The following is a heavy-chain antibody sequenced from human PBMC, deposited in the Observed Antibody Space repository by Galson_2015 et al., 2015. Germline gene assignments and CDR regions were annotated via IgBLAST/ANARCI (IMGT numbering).Heavy chain of an antibody. D-gene: IGHD6-19*01. CDR2: IKHDGREK. J-gene: IGHJ4*02. V-gene: IGHV3-7*01. Sequence: SLRLSCAASGFSFSNYWLNWVRQAPGKGLEWVATIKHDGREKYYVDSVKGRFTISRDNAASLMYLQMNGLRAGDSAVYYCVAGIGWLPDYWGQGTRVTVSS. CDR1: GFSFSNYW. CDR3: VAGIGWLPDY.